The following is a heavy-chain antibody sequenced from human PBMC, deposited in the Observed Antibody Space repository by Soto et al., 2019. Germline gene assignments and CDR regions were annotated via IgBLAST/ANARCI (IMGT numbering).Heavy chain of an antibody. Sequence: GASVKVSCKASGYSFRSYGISWLRQAPGQGPEWMGWVSVYNGQTNYEQKFQCRLSMTTDTTTNTAYMELRTLRSDDTAVYYCARGPIGRTLIVGVARNDYWGQGALVTVSS. V-gene: IGHV1-18*01. D-gene: IGHD3-3*01. CDR1: GYSFRSYG. J-gene: IGHJ4*02. CDR2: VSVYNGQT. CDR3: ARGPIGRTLIVGVARNDY.